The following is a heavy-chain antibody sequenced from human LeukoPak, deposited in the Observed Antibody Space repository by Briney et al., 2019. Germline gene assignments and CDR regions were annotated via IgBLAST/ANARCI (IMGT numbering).Heavy chain of an antibody. CDR3: AKGGVVHAFDM. Sequence: GGSLRLSCAASGFTFSNYAMSWVRQAPGKGLEWVSAINGNGGSTYYADSVKGRFTISRDNSKNTLYLQMNRLRAEDTAVYYCAKGGVVHAFDMWGQGSMVTVSS. V-gene: IGHV3-23*01. J-gene: IGHJ3*02. CDR1: GFTFSNYA. D-gene: IGHD2-15*01. CDR2: INGNGGST.